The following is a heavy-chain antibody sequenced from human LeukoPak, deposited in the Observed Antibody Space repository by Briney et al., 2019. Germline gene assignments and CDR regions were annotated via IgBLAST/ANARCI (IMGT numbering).Heavy chain of an antibody. CDR3: ATFQRYYYDRSGSPQDY. J-gene: IGHJ4*02. Sequence: GGSLRLSCAASGFTFSSYAMSWVRQAPGKGLEWVSAISGSGGSTYYADSVKGRFTISRDNSKNTLYLQMNSLRAEDTAVYYCATFQRYYYDRSGSPQDYWGQGTLVTASS. CDR2: ISGSGGST. CDR1: GFTFSSYA. D-gene: IGHD3-22*01. V-gene: IGHV3-23*01.